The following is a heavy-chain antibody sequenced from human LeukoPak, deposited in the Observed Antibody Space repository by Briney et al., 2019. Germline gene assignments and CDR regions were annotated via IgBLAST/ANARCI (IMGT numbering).Heavy chain of an antibody. V-gene: IGHV4-30-4*01. CDR1: GGSISSGDYY. CDR3: ARPYYYDSRIDP. D-gene: IGHD3-22*01. J-gene: IGHJ5*02. Sequence: ASETLSLTCTVSGGSISSGDYYWSWIRQPPGKGLEWIAYMYYSGSTYYNPSLKSRVTMSADTSKNQLSLKLSSVTAADTAVYYCARPYYYDSRIDPWGQGILVAVSS. CDR2: MYYSGST.